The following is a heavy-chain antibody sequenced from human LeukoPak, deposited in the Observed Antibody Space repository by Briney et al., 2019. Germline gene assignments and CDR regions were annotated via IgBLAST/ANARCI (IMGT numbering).Heavy chain of an antibody. CDR3: AKDLPSSYDILLAFEI. Sequence: GALILSFAASGFIFNNYSMILVRQAPGHGLGSGAVISVRGGNEFYAASVKGPFTISSDNSKNTLYLQMNSLRVEDTAIYSCAKDLPSSYDILLAFEIWGQGTTVTVS. V-gene: IGHV3-23*01. CDR1: GFIFNNYS. D-gene: IGHD3-9*01. CDR2: ISVRGGNE. J-gene: IGHJ6*02.